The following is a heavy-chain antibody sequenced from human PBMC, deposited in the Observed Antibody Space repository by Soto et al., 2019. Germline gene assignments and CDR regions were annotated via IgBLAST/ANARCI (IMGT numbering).Heavy chain of an antibody. CDR3: GRDQLEGNWFDP. V-gene: IGHV4-59*01. Sequence: SETLSLTCTVSGASMSGYYWTWIRHSPGKGLEWVASVSYSGSSNYNPSLKSRVTISVDMSKNQLSLKLSSVTAADTAVYDCGRDQLEGNWFDPWGQRTLVTFSS. CDR1: GASMSGYY. CDR2: VSYSGSS. D-gene: IGHD1-1*01. J-gene: IGHJ5*02.